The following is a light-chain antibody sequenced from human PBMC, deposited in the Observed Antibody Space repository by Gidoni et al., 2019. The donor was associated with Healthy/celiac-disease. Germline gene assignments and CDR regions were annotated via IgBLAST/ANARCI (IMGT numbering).Light chain of an antibody. Sequence: QSVLTPTSCPSGAPGPTVTISCSGSSPHLGSTTVNCYQPLPGTAPTLLIYSNNQRPSGVPVRFSGSNSVTSASLSISGRQSEDEADYYGAAWDDSLNGPVVFGGGTKLTVL. V-gene: IGLV1-44*01. J-gene: IGLJ2*01. CDR1: SPHLGSTT. CDR2: SNN. CDR3: AAWDDSLNGPVV.